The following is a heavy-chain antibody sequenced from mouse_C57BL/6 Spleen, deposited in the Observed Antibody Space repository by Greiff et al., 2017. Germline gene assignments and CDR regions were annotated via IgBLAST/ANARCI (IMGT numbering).Heavy chain of an antibody. J-gene: IGHJ1*03. V-gene: IGHV5-16*01. Sequence: LVESEGGLVQPGSSMKLSCTASGFTFSDYYMAWVRQVPEKGLEWVANINYDGSSTYYLDSLKSRFIISRDNAKNILYLQMSSLKSEDTATYYCARVSYDYSWGFDVWGTGTTVTVSS. CDR1: GFTFSDYY. CDR3: ARVSYDYSWGFDV. CDR2: INYDGSST. D-gene: IGHD2-4*01.